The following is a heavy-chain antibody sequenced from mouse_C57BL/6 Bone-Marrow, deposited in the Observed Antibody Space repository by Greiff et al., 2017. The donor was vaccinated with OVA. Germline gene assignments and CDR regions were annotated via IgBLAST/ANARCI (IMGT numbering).Heavy chain of an antibody. Sequence: VQLQQSGPELVKPGASVKISCKASGYSFTGYYMNWVKQSPEKSLEWIGEITPSTGGTTYNQKFKAKATLTVDKSSSTAYMQLKSLTSEDSAVYYCARGGTSPFAYWGQGTLVTVSA. D-gene: IGHD4-1*01. CDR2: ITPSTGGT. J-gene: IGHJ3*01. V-gene: IGHV1-42*01. CDR3: ARGGTSPFAY. CDR1: GYSFTGYY.